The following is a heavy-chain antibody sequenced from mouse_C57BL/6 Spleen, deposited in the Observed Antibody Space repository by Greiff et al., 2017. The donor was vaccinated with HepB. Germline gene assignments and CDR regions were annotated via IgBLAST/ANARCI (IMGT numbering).Heavy chain of an antibody. CDR1: GYTFTSYW. CDR2: IDPSDSYT. CDR3: ARRSNSEAMDY. Sequence: QVQLQQPGAELVKPGASVKLSCKASGYTFTSYWMQWVKQRPGQGLEWIGEIDPSDSYTNYNQKFKGKATLTVDTSSSTAYMQLSSLTSEDSAVYYCARRSNSEAMDYWGQGTSVTVSS. D-gene: IGHD2-5*01. V-gene: IGHV1-50*01. J-gene: IGHJ4*01.